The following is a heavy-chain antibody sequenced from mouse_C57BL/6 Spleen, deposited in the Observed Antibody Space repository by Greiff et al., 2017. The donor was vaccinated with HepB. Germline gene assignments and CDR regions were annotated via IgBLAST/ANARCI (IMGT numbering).Heavy chain of an antibody. V-gene: IGHV1-64*01. CDR2: IHPNSGST. CDR1: GYTFTSYW. Sequence: QVQLQQPGAELVKPGASVKLSCKASGYTFTSYWMHWVKQRPGQGLEWIGMIHPNSGSTNYNEKFKSKATLTVDKSSSTAYMQLSSLTSEDSAVYDCARQRYDDDDGYYFDYWGQGTTLTVSS. J-gene: IGHJ2*01. D-gene: IGHD2-4*01. CDR3: ARQRYDDDDGYYFDY.